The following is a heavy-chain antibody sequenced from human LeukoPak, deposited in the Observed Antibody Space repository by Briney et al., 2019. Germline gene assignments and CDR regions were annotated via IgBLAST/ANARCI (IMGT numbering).Heavy chain of an antibody. D-gene: IGHD3-22*01. Sequence: PGGSLRLSCAASGFTFSSYWMHWVRQAPGKGLVWVSCIKSDGSSISYADSVKGRFTISRDNAKNTLHLQMNSLRAEDTAVYYCARVKYYDSSGYYSEGWPYDYWGQGTLVTVSS. J-gene: IGHJ4*02. CDR3: ARVKYYDSSGYYSEGWPYDY. CDR1: GFTFSSYW. CDR2: IKSDGSSI. V-gene: IGHV3-74*01.